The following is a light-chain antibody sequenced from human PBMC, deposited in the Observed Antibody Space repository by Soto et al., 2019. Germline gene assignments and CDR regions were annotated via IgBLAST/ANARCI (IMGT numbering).Light chain of an antibody. V-gene: IGKV1-5*03. Sequence: DIQMTQSPSTLSASVGDRVTITCRASQSINTWLAWYQQKPGKAPRFLIYQASSLESGVPSRFSGSGFGTEFTLTISRLEPEDFAVYYCQQYGSSPPLTFGGGTKVEIK. CDR2: QAS. CDR3: QQYGSSPPLT. CDR1: QSINTW. J-gene: IGKJ4*01.